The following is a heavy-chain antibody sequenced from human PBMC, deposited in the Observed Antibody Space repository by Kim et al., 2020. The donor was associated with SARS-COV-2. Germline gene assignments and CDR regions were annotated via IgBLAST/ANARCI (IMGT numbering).Heavy chain of an antibody. J-gene: IGHJ4*02. CDR1: GFTFSSYA. V-gene: IGHV3-23*01. Sequence: GGSLRLSCAASGFTFSSYAMSWVRQAPGKGLEWVSAISGSGGSTYYADSVKGRFNISRDNSKNTLYLQMNSLRAEDTAVYYCAKCSRITMIVVVIDTHFDYWGQGTLVTVSS. CDR3: AKCSRITMIVVVIDTHFDY. D-gene: IGHD3-22*01. CDR2: ISGSGGST.